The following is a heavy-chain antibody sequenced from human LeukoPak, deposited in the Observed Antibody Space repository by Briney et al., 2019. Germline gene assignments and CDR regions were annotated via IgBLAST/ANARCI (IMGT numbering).Heavy chain of an antibody. D-gene: IGHD3-10*01. V-gene: IGHV3-21*01. CDR2: ISSISSSYI. Sequence: PGGSLRLSCAASGFTFNNYNMNWVRQAPGKGLEWVSSISSISSSYIYYADSVKGRFTISRDNAKNSLYLQMNSLRAEDTAVYYCARDRSPGNFDYWGQGTLVTVSS. CDR1: GFTFNNYN. CDR3: ARDRSPGNFDY. J-gene: IGHJ4*02.